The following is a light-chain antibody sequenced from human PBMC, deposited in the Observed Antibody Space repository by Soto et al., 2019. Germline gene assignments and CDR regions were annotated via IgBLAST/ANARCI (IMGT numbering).Light chain of an antibody. Sequence: QSVLTQPPSLSGAPGQRVTISCTGSSSNIGAGYDVHWYQQLPGTVPKLLIYAYTNRPSGVPDRFSGSRSDTSASLAITGLQAEDEAEYYCQSFDSSLSARVFGGGTKLTVL. CDR3: QSFDSSLSARV. CDR1: SSNIGAGYD. J-gene: IGLJ3*02. CDR2: AYT. V-gene: IGLV1-40*01.